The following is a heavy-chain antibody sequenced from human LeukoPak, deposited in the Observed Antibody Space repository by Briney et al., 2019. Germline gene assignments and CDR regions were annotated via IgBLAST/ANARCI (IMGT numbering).Heavy chain of an antibody. CDR1: GFTFKSYA. D-gene: IGHD6-6*01. CDR3: VKQLVRTGPFDY. V-gene: IGHV3-21*01. J-gene: IGHJ4*02. Sequence: GGSLRLSCATSGFTFKSYAMNWVRQSPGKGLEWVSSISGDSTDIYYADSLMGRSTISRDNAKNSLYLQSNSLRAEDTAVYYCVKQLVRTGPFDYWGQGTLVTVSS. CDR2: ISGDSTDI.